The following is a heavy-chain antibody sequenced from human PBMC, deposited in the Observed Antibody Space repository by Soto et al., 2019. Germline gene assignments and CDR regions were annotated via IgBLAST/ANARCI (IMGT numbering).Heavy chain of an antibody. Sequence: SETLSLTCTVSGGSISSYYWSWIRQPPGKGLEWIGYIYYSGSTNYNPSLKSRVTISVDTSKNQFSLKLSSVTAADTAVYYCARDRGYCSSTSCYSEWFDPWGQGTLVTVS. D-gene: IGHD2-2*01. CDR3: ARDRGYCSSTSCYSEWFDP. CDR2: IYYSGST. V-gene: IGHV4-59*01. CDR1: GGSISSYY. J-gene: IGHJ5*02.